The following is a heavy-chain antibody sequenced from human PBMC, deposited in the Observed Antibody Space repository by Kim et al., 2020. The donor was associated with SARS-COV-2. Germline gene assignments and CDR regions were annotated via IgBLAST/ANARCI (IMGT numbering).Heavy chain of an antibody. J-gene: IGHJ5*02. Sequence: SETLSLTCTVSGGSISSSSYYWGWIRQPPGKGLEWIGSIYYSGSTYYNPSLKSRVTISVDTSKNQFSLKLSSVTAADTAVYYCARHQDIVVVPAAPFDPWGQGTLVTVSS. D-gene: IGHD2-2*01. CDR1: GGSISSSSYY. CDR3: ARHQDIVVVPAAPFDP. CDR2: IYYSGST. V-gene: IGHV4-39*01.